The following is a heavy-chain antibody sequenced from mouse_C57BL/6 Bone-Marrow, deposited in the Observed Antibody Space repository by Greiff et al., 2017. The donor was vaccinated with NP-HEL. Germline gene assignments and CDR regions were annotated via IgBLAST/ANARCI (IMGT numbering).Heavy chain of an antibody. J-gene: IGHJ3*01. Sequence: VKLMESGAELVKPGASVKISCKASGYEFSNYWMNWVKQRPGKGLEWIGQIYPGDGDTTYNGKFKDKATLTADKSSSTAYMQLSRLTSEDSAVYFCARGAYWGQGTLVTVSA. CDR1: GYEFSNYW. CDR2: IYPGDGDT. V-gene: IGHV1-80*01. CDR3: ARGAY.